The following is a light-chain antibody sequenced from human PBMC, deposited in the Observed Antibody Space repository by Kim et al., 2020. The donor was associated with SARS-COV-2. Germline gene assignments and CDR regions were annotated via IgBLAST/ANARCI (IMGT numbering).Light chain of an antibody. Sequence: SPGQTASITCSGDKLGDKYACWCQQKPGQSPVLVIYQDSKRPSWIPERFSGSNSGNKAALTISGTQAMDEADYYCQAWDSSTAEVFGGGTQLTVL. CDR2: QDS. J-gene: IGLJ2*01. V-gene: IGLV3-1*01. CDR3: QAWDSSTAEV. CDR1: KLGDKY.